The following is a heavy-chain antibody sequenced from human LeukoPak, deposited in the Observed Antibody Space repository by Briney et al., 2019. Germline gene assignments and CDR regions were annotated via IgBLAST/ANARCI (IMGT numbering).Heavy chain of an antibody. CDR3: AREGTAAAGSFDY. V-gene: IGHV3-30*04. D-gene: IGHD6-13*01. CDR1: GFIFTSYT. Sequence: GGSLRLSCAASGFIFTSYTMNWVRQAPGKGLEWVAVISYDGSNKYYADSVKGRFTISRDNSKNTLYLQMNSLRAEDTAVYYCAREGTAAAGSFDYWGQGTLVTVSS. CDR2: ISYDGSNK. J-gene: IGHJ4*02.